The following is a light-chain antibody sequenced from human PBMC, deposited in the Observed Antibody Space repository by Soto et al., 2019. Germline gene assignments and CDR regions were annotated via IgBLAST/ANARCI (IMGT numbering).Light chain of an antibody. CDR3: QQYGSSPRT. CDR2: GAS. V-gene: IGKV3-20*01. J-gene: IGKJ1*01. CDR1: QSVSSSY. Sequence: EIVLPQSPGPLSLSPGERSTLSCMASQSVSSSYLAWYQQKPGQAPRLLIYGASSRATGIPDRFSGSGSGTDFTLTISRLEPEDFAVYYCQQYGSSPRTFGQGTKVDIK.